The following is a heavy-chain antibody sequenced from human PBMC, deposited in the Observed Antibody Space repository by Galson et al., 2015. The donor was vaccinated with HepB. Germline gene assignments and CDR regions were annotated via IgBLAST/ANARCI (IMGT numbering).Heavy chain of an antibody. J-gene: IGHJ6*03. D-gene: IGHD1-26*01. V-gene: IGHV3-30*03. CDR1: GFTLSRYS. Sequence: SLRLSCAASGFTLSRYSMNWVRQAPGKGLEWVAVISYDGSNKYYADSVKGRFTISRDNSKNTLYLQMNSLRAEDTAVYYCATDHSGSYRSLYYYYYYYMDVWGKGTTVTVSS. CDR3: ATDHSGSYRSLYYYYYYYMDV. CDR2: ISYDGSNK.